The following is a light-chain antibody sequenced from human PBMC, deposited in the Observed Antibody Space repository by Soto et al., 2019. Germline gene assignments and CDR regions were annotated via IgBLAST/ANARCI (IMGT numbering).Light chain of an antibody. J-gene: IGLJ3*02. CDR1: SSDVGGYNF. Sequence: QSALTQPRSVSGSPGQSVTISCTGTSSDVGGYNFVSWYQHHPGKAPKLMIYDVSKRPSGVPDRFSGSKSGSTASLTISGLQAEDDADYYCCSYAGSYTLVFGGGTQLTVL. CDR3: CSYAGSYTLV. V-gene: IGLV2-11*01. CDR2: DVS.